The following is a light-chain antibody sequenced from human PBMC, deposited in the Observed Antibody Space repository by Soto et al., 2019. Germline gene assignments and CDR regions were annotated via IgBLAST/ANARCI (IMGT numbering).Light chain of an antibody. CDR3: QQYKSYSIIT. CDR1: QSINSW. V-gene: IGKV1-5*03. CDR2: KAS. J-gene: IGKJ5*01. Sequence: DVQMYKSPSTLSATIRDRVTITCRASQSINSWLAWYQQKPGKAPKLLIYKASNLESGVPSRFSGSESGTEFTLTISSLQPDDFATYYCQQYKSYSIITFGQGTRLEIK.